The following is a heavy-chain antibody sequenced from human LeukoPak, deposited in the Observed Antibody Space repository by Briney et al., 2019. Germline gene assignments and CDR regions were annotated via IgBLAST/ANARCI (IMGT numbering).Heavy chain of an antibody. J-gene: IGHJ3*02. D-gene: IGHD3-3*01. CDR1: GGSISSYY. Sequence: SETLSLTCTVSGGSISSYYWSWIRQPPGKGLEWIGSIYYSGTTYYNPSLRSRVTISVDTSKNQISLKLSSVTAADTAMYYCARDTNVDAFDIWGQGTMVTVSS. CDR3: ARDTNVDAFDI. V-gene: IGHV4-59*12. CDR2: IYYSGTT.